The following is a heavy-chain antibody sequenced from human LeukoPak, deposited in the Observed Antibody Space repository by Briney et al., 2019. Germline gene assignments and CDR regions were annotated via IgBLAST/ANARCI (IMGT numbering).Heavy chain of an antibody. CDR3: ARPPGGGHSYYYFDY. J-gene: IGHJ4*02. CDR1: GGSISSSSYY. CDR2: IYYSGST. Sequence: SETLSLTCTVSGGSISSSSYYWGWIRQPPGKGLEWIGSIYYSGSTYYNPSLKSRVTISVDTSKNQFSLKLSSVTAADTAVYYCARPPGGGHSYYYFDYWGQGTPVTVSS. V-gene: IGHV4-39*01. D-gene: IGHD2-21*01.